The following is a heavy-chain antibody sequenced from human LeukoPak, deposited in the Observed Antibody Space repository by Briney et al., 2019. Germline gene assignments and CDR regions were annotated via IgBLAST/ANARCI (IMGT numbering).Heavy chain of an antibody. V-gene: IGHV3-74*01. J-gene: IGHJ4*02. Sequence: PGGSLRLSCAASGFPFNSFWMHWVHQAPGKGLVWVSDMNEYSTTIRYADSVKGRFTISRDNAKSILYLQMNNLRAEDTAMYFCARGGVNPVDHWGQGTLVTVSS. CDR3: ARGGVNPVDH. D-gene: IGHD1-14*01. CDR2: MNEYSTTI. CDR1: GFPFNSFW.